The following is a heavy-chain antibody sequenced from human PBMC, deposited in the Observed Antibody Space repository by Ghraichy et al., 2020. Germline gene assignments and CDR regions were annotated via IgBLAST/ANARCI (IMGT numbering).Heavy chain of an antibody. D-gene: IGHD3-22*01. J-gene: IGHJ4*02. CDR2: IKSKTDGGTT. CDR3: TTSFDTSGYYSRNFDF. V-gene: IGHV3-15*07. CDR1: GFTFTNAW. Sequence: GGSLRLSCAASGFTFTNAWMNWVRQAPGKGLEWVGRIKSKTDGGTTDYAAPVKGRFTISGDDSTNTVYLQMNSLETEDTAVYYCTTSFDTSGYYSRNFDFWGQGTLVTVSS.